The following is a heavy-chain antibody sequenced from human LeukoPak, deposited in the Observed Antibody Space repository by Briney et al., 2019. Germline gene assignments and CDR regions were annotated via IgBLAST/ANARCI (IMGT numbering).Heavy chain of an antibody. CDR3: ARGQLGTVSGWFGELLYVRWNWFDP. CDR1: RFTFSNYW. J-gene: IGHJ5*02. Sequence: GSLRLSCAASRFTFSNYWMTWIRQPPGKGLEWIGEINHSGSTNYNPSLKSRVTISVDTSKNQFSLKLSSVTAADTAVYYCARGQLGTVSGWFGELLYVRWNWFDPWGQGTLVTVSS. V-gene: IGHV4-34*01. CDR2: INHSGST. D-gene: IGHD3-10*01.